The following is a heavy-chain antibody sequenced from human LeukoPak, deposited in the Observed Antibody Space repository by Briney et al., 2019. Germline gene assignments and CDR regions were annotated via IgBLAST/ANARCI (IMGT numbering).Heavy chain of an antibody. CDR3: ARRYDSGALDS. V-gene: IGHV1-69*04. CDR1: GGTFSSYA. CDR2: IIPILGIA. D-gene: IGHD3-22*01. J-gene: IGHJ4*02. Sequence: SVKVSCKASGGTFSSYAISWLRQAPGQGLEWMGRIIPILGIANYAQKFQGRVTITADKSTSTAYMELSSLRSEDTAVYYCARRYDSGALDSWGQGTLVTVSS.